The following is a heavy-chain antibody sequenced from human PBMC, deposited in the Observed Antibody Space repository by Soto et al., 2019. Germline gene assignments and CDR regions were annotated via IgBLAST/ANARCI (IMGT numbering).Heavy chain of an antibody. CDR3: AKSPSKVVKALNPGEDV. CDR1: GFTFSSYA. CDR2: ISGSGGST. Sequence: GGSLRLSCAASGFTFSSYAMSWVRQAPGKGLEWVSAISGSGGSTYYADSVKGRFTISRDNSKNTLYLQMNSLRAEDTAVYYRAKSPSKVVKALNPGEDVWGQGTTVTVSS. V-gene: IGHV3-23*01. D-gene: IGHD2-21*01. J-gene: IGHJ6*02.